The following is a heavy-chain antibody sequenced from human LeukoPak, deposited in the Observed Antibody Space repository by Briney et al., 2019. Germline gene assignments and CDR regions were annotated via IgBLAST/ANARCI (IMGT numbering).Heavy chain of an antibody. V-gene: IGHV3-21*01. CDR2: ISDSRDYK. CDR1: GFTFSSYS. Sequence: GGSLGHSCEASGFTFSSYSMNWVRQAPGKGLEWVSTISDSRDYKYYADSVKGRFTVSADNAKNSLSLQRNSLRAEDTAVYYCARGGKLDYPFDHWGQGTLVTVSS. J-gene: IGHJ4*02. CDR3: ARGGKLDYPFDH. D-gene: IGHD4/OR15-4a*01.